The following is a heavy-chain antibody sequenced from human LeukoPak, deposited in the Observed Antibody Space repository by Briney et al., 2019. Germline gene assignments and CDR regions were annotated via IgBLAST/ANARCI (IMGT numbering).Heavy chain of an antibody. D-gene: IGHD6-19*01. J-gene: IGHJ4*02. CDR1: GFTFRTYS. CDR2: ISSTSYSK. V-gene: IGHV3-21*06. Sequence: GGSLRLSCARSGFTFRTYSMNWFRKAPGKGLEWVSSISSTSYSKYYADSVKGRFTISRDNAENSVYLQMNSLRADDTAIYYCTGESAARSIAVADYWGQGTLVTVSS. CDR3: TGESAARSIAVADY.